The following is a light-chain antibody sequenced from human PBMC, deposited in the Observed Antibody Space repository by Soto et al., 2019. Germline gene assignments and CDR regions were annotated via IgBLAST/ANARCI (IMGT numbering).Light chain of an antibody. CDR2: DAS. V-gene: IGKV1-33*01. Sequence: DIQMTPSPSSLSASVGDRVTITCQASQDISKYLNWYQQQPGKAPKLLIYDASNLETGVPSRFSGTGSGAYYTFTISSLHPEDFATYHCQQYDSFPFTFGPGTKVEIK. CDR3: QQYDSFPFT. CDR1: QDISKY. J-gene: IGKJ3*01.